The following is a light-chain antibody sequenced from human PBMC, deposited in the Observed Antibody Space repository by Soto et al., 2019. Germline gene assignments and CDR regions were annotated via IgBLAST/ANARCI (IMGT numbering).Light chain of an antibody. CDR1: QDITNY. CDR3: QQYDNLPRT. Sequence: DIQMTQSPSSLSASVGDRVTITCQASQDITNYLNWYQQKPGKAPKLLIYDASNLETGVPSRFIGSASGRDFTFTISSLQPEDIATYYCQQYDNLPRTFGQGTKLEIK. CDR2: DAS. J-gene: IGKJ2*01. V-gene: IGKV1-33*01.